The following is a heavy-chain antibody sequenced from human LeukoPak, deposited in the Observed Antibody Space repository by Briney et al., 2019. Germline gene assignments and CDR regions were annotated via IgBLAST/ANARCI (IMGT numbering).Heavy chain of an antibody. CDR3: ARSPRYFDWLLSGYYFDY. CDR2: ISSSGSTI. J-gene: IGHJ4*02. Sequence: GGSLRLSCAASGLTFSNAWMSWVRQAPGKGLEWVSYISSSGSTIYYADSVKGRFTISRDNAKNSLYLQMNSLRAEDTAVYYCARSPRYFDWLLSGYYFDYWGQGTLVTVSS. CDR1: GLTFSNAW. V-gene: IGHV3-11*04. D-gene: IGHD3-9*01.